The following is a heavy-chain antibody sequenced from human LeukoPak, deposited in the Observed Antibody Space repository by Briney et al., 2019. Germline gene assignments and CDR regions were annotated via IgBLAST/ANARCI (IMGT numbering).Heavy chain of an antibody. V-gene: IGHV3-23*01. CDR2: ISGSGGST. D-gene: IGHD6-13*01. J-gene: IGHJ6*03. CDR1: GFTVSSNY. CDR3: ANXAAAGYYYYYYYMDV. Sequence: GXSLRXSCAASGFTVSSNYMSWVRQAPGKGLEWVSAISGSGGSTHYADSVKGRFTISRDNSKNTLYLQMNSLRAEDTAVYYCANXAAAGYYYYYYYMDVRGKGTTVTVSS.